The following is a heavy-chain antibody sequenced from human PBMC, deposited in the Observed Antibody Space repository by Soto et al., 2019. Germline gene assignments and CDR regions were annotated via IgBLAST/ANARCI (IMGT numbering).Heavy chain of an antibody. CDR2: ITNDGSST. J-gene: IGHJ2*01. V-gene: IGHV3-74*01. Sequence: EVQLVEPGGGLVQPGGSLRLSCAGSGFVFSSYWMHWVRQVPGKGLVWVSRITNDGSSTTYADSVNGRFTISRDNAKNTLYLQMNSLGAEDTAVYYCARGMQGSRYFDLWGRGTLVTVSS. CDR1: GFVFSSYW. CDR3: ARGMQGSRYFDL.